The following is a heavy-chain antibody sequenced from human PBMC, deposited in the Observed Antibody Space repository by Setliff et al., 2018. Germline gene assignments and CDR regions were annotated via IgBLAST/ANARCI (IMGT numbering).Heavy chain of an antibody. Sequence: SVKVSCKASGFTFTSSAMQWVRQARGQRLEWIGWIVVGSGNTNYAQKFQERVTITRDMSTSTAYMELSSLRSEDTAVYYCAAQMRRGTGTPAYYYYFDYWGQGTLVTVSS. CDR1: GFTFTSSA. V-gene: IGHV1-58*02. CDR3: AAQMRRGTGTPAYYYYFDY. CDR2: IVVGSGNT. D-gene: IGHD1-1*01. J-gene: IGHJ4*02.